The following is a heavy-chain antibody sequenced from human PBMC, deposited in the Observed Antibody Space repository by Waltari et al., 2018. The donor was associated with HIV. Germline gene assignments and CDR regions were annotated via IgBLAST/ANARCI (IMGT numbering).Heavy chain of an antibody. CDR3: ARVDIVLMVYAPHFDY. CDR1: GGSISSSSYY. CDR2: IYYSGST. D-gene: IGHD2-8*01. Sequence: QLQLQESGPGLVKPSETLSLTCTVSGGSISSSSYYWGWIRQPPGKGLEWIGSIYYSGSTYYNPSLKSRVTISVDTSKNQFSLKLSSVTAADTAVYYCARVDIVLMVYAPHFDYWGQGTLVTVSS. J-gene: IGHJ4*02. V-gene: IGHV4-39*01.